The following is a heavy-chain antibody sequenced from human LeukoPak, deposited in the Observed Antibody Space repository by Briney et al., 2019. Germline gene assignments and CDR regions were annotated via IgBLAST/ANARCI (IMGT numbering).Heavy chain of an antibody. CDR2: IYYSGST. J-gene: IGHJ3*02. CDR1: GGSISSYY. V-gene: IGHV4-59*01. CDR3: ARGNVRYDAFDI. Sequence: PSETLSLTYTVSGGSISSYYWSWIRQPPGKGLEWIGYIYYSGSTNYNPSLKSRVTISVDTSKNQFSLKLSSVTAADTAVYYCARGNVRYDAFDIWGQGTMVTVSS.